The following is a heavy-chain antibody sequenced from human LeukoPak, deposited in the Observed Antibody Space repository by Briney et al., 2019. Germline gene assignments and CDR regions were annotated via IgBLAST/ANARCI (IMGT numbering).Heavy chain of an antibody. Sequence: SETLSLTCTVSGGSVSSYYWSWIRQPPGKGLEWIGYIYTSGSTNYNPSLKSRVTISVDTSKNQFSLKLSSVTAADTAVYYCARHGGESLGRMAAADWFDPWGQGTLVTVSS. V-gene: IGHV4-4*09. CDR1: GGSVSSYY. CDR3: ARHGGESLGRMAAADWFDP. D-gene: IGHD6-13*01. J-gene: IGHJ5*02. CDR2: IYTSGST.